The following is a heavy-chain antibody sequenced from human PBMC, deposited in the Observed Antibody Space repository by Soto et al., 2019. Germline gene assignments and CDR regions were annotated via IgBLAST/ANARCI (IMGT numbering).Heavy chain of an antibody. J-gene: IGHJ6*02. D-gene: IGHD3-10*01. CDR1: GYTFTDYY. CDR2: ISPRTGSA. Sequence: ASVKVSCKASGYTFTDYYIHWVRQAPGQGLEWMGWISPRTGSANFAQRFQGRVSMTRDTSITTAYMELRRLKSDDTAVYYCARGTYYGPAYGMDVWGPGTKVTVSS. V-gene: IGHV1-2*02. CDR3: ARGTYYGPAYGMDV.